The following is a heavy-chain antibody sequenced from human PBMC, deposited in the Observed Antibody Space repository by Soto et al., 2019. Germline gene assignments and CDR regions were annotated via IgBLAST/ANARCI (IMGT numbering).Heavy chain of an antibody. J-gene: IGHJ4*02. Sequence: QVQLVESGGGVVQPGRSLRLSCAASGFTFSNYAMHWVRQAPGKGLEWVAVISYDGSNKYYADSVKGRFTISRDNPKNXQYLQMNSLRAEDTAVYYCAKDISSYSGSYTYYFDYWGQGTLVTVSS. CDR1: GFTFSNYA. V-gene: IGHV3-30*18. CDR3: AKDISSYSGSYTYYFDY. CDR2: ISYDGSNK. D-gene: IGHD1-26*01.